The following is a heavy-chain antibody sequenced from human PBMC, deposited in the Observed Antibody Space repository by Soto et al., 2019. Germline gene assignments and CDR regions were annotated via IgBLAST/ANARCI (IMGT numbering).Heavy chain of an antibody. CDR1: GGTFSSYA. D-gene: IGHD5-12*01. J-gene: IGHJ4*02. CDR3: ARLDIVATSYFDY. CDR2: IIPIFGTA. Sequence: AAVKVSCKASGGTFSSYAISWVRQAPGQGLEWMGGIIPIFGTANYAQKFQGRVTITADESTSTAYMELSSLRSEDTAVYYCARLDIVATSYFDYWGQGTLVTVSS. V-gene: IGHV1-69*13.